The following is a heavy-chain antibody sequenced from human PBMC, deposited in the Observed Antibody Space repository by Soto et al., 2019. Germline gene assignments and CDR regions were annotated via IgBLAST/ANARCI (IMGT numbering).Heavy chain of an antibody. V-gene: IGHV1-3*01. CDR3: ARDQSLAELGRLPNYYYYGMDV. J-gene: IGHJ6*02. CDR1: GYSFTNYA. D-gene: IGHD7-27*01. Sequence: ASVKVSCKASGYSFTNYAMHWVRQAPGQRLEWMGWINAANGNTKYSQKFQDRVTITRDTSASTAYMELSSLRSEDTAVYYCARDQSLAELGRLPNYYYYGMDVWGQGTTVTVS. CDR2: INAANGNT.